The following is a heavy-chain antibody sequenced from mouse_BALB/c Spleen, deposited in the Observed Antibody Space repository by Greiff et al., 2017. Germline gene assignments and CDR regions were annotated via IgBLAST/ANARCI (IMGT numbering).Heavy chain of an antibody. J-gene: IGHJ1*01. CDR2: INPSNGGT. CDR3: TRGVLPWYFDV. Sequence: QVQLQQSGAELVKPGASVKLYCKASGYTFTSYYMYWVKQRPGQGLEWIGEINPSNGGTNFNEKFKSKATLTVDKSSSTAYMQLSSLTSEDSAVYYCTRGVLPWYFDVWGAGTTVTVSS. CDR1: GYTFTSYY. D-gene: IGHD1-1*01. V-gene: IGHV1S81*02.